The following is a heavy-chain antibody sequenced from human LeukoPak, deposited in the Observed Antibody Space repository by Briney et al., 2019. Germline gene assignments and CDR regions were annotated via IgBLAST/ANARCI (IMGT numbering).Heavy chain of an antibody. J-gene: IGHJ6*03. CDR2: VSGSGDNT. Sequence: GRSLRLSCAASGFTFSSHAMSWVRQAPGKGLEWVSAVSGSGDNTYYADSVKGRFTISRDNSKNTLYLHMSSLRAEDMAVYYCACTAYYYYYLDVWGKGTTVTVSS. CDR3: ACTAYYYYYLDV. V-gene: IGHV3-23*01. CDR1: GFTFSSHA. D-gene: IGHD5-18*01.